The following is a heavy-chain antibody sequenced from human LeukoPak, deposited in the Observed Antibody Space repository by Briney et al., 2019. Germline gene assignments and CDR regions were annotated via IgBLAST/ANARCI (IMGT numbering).Heavy chain of an antibody. J-gene: IGHJ5*02. CDR3: TTDLPP. Sequence: GGSLRLSCAASGFTFSNVWMAWLRQAPGKGLEWVGRIRSKIDGGTTDYAAPVKGRFTISIDDSKNTLYLQMNSLKVEDTAVYYCTTDLPPWGQGTLVTVSS. CDR1: GFTFSNVW. CDR2: IRSKIDGGTT. V-gene: IGHV3-15*01.